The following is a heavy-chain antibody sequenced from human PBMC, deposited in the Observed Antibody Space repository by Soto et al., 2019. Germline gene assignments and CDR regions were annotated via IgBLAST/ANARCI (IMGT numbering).Heavy chain of an antibody. CDR2: IYPGDSDT. J-gene: IGHJ6*02. V-gene: IGHV5-51*01. D-gene: IGHD3-10*01. CDR1: GYSFTSYW. Sequence: GECLKISCKGSGYSFTSYWIGWVRQMPGEGLEWMGIIYPGDSDTRYSPSFQGQVTISADKSISTAYLQWSSLKASDTAMYYCAGGGVRGVITRTRDYYGMDVWGQGTTVTVSS. CDR3: AGGGVRGVITRTRDYYGMDV.